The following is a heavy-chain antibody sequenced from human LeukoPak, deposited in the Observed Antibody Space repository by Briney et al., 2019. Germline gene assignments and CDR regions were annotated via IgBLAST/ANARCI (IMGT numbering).Heavy chain of an antibody. V-gene: IGHV3-7*01. D-gene: IGHD1-26*01. Sequence: GGSLRLSCVVSGFTFSSYWMTWVRQAPGKGLEWVANIKQDGSEKYYVDSVKGRFTISRDNAKNSLYLQMNSLRADDTAIYYCARDKIVGPTTLDYWGQGALVTVSS. J-gene: IGHJ4*02. CDR2: IKQDGSEK. CDR1: GFTFSSYW. CDR3: ARDKIVGPTTLDY.